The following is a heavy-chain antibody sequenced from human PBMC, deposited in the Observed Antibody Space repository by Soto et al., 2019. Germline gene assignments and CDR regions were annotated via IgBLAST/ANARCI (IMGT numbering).Heavy chain of an antibody. J-gene: IGHJ4*02. D-gene: IGHD3-10*01. CDR3: AREVITMVRFFHY. Sequence: HVQQQQWGAGLLNPSETLSVTCAVYGGSFSGYYWSWIRQPPGKGLEWIGEINHSGSTNYNPSLNSRVTRSVDTSKNKFSLKLSSVTVGDTAVYYCAREVITMVRFFHYWRQGTLVTVSS. CDR2: INHSGST. V-gene: IGHV4-34*01. CDR1: GGSFSGYY.